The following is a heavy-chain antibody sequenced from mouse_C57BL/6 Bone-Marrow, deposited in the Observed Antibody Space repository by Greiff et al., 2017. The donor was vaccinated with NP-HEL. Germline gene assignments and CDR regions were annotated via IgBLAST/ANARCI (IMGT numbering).Heavy chain of an antibody. CDR3: ARWGTCNFDY. J-gene: IGHJ2*01. V-gene: IGHV1-19*01. CDR1: GYTFTDYY. CDR2: INPYNGGT. Sequence: EVQLQQSGPVLVKPGASVKMSCKASGYTFTDYYMNWVKQSHGKSLEWIGVINPYNGGTSYNQKFKGKATLTVDKSSSTAYMELNSLTSEDSAVYYCARWGTCNFDYWGQGTTLTVSS.